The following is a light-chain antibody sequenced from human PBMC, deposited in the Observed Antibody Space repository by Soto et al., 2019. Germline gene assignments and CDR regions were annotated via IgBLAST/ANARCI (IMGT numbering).Light chain of an antibody. Sequence: QSVLTQPASVSGSPGQSITISCTGTSSDVGGYKYDSWYQQHPGKAPKLMIYDVSNRPSGVSNRFSGSKSGNTASLTISGLQAEDEADYYCSSYTSSSFYVFGTGTKLTVL. CDR1: SSDVGGYKY. CDR2: DVS. J-gene: IGLJ1*01. V-gene: IGLV2-14*01. CDR3: SSYTSSSFYV.